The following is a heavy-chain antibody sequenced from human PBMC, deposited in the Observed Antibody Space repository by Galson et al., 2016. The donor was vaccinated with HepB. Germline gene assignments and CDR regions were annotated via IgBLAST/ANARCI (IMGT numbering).Heavy chain of an antibody. V-gene: IGHV3-11*06. CDR3: AGDRFRGAPGY. J-gene: IGHJ4*02. CDR2: ISSSSRYT. D-gene: IGHD3-10*01. Sequence: SLRLSCAASGFSISDYYMSWIRQAPGKGLELVSYISSSSRYTNYADSVKGRFTVSRDNARNSLFLQMNSLRVEDTAIYYCAGDRFRGAPGYWGQGTLVIVSS. CDR1: GFSISDYY.